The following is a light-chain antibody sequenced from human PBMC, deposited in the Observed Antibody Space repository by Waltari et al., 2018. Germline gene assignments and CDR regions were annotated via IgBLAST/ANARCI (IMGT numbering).Light chain of an antibody. Sequence: QSALTQPASVSGSPGQSITIPCPGTSSDVGSYNLLSWYQQHPGKAPKLMIYEVSKRPSGVSNRFSGSKSGNTASLTISGLQAEDEADYYCCSYAGSSTLVFGGGTKLTVL. CDR1: SSDVGSYNL. CDR3: CSYAGSSTLV. J-gene: IGLJ2*01. V-gene: IGLV2-23*02. CDR2: EVS.